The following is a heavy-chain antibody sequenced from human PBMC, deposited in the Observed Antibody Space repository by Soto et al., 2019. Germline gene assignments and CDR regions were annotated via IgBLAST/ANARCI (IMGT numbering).Heavy chain of an antibody. V-gene: IGHV3-30*18. Sequence: PGGSLRLSCAASGFTFSSYGMHWVRQAPGKGLEWVAVISYDGSNKYYADSVKGRFTISRDNSKNTLYLQMNSLRAEDTAVYYCAKRYSSGWYHLGAFDIWGQGTMVTVSS. CDR3: AKRYSSGWYHLGAFDI. CDR2: ISYDGSNK. D-gene: IGHD6-19*01. J-gene: IGHJ3*02. CDR1: GFTFSSYG.